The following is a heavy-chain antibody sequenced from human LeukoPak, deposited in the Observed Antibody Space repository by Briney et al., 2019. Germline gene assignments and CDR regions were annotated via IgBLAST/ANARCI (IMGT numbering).Heavy chain of an antibody. J-gene: IGHJ5*02. CDR3: ARDPGDIVGATNWFDP. Sequence: SVKVSCKASGYTFTGYYMHWVRQAPGQGLEWMGWINPNSGGTNYGQKFQGRVTMTRDTSISTAYMELSRLRSDDTAVYYCARDPGDIVGATNWFDPWGQGTLVTVSS. D-gene: IGHD1-26*01. CDR2: INPNSGGT. CDR1: GYTFTGYY. V-gene: IGHV1-2*02.